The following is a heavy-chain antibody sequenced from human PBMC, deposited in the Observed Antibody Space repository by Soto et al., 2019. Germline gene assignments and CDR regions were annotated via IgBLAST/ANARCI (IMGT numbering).Heavy chain of an antibody. CDR2: IYHNGSP. CDR3: ARLPYV. CDR1: GGSMSSGGYS. V-gene: IGHV4-30-2*01. Sequence: SETLSLTCAVSGGSMSSGGYSWSWIRQPPGKGLEWIGYIYHNGSPYYNPSLKSRVTISVDRSKNQFSLKLSSVTAADTAVYYCARLPYVWGQGSTVPVSS. J-gene: IGHJ6*02.